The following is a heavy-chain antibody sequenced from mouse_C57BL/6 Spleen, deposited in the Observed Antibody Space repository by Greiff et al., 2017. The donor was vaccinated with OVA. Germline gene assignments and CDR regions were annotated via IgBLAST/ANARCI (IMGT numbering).Heavy chain of an antibody. Sequence: QVQLQQPGAELVKPGASVKLSCTASGFTFTSYWMPWVKQRPGQGLEWIGEIDPSDSYTNYYQKFKGQATFSVDTSSSTAYMQLSSLTSEDSAVNYCARGNYYGSGYCDVWGTGTTVTVSS. CDR1: GFTFTSYW. CDR3: ARGNYYGSGYCDV. J-gene: IGHJ1*03. V-gene: IGHV1-50*01. CDR2: IDPSDSYT. D-gene: IGHD1-1*01.